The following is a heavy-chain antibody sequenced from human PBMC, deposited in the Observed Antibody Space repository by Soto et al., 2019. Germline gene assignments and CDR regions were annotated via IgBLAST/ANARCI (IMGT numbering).Heavy chain of an antibody. V-gene: IGHV3-33*01. D-gene: IGHD3-22*01. CDR2: IWYDGSNK. J-gene: IGHJ4*02. Sequence: QVQLVESGGGVVQPGRSLRLSCAASGFTFSSYGMHWVRQAPGKGLEWVAVIWYDGSNKYYADSVKGRFTISRDNSKNTLYLQMNSLRAEDTAVYYCARVGVDYYESSGYYFYFHYWGQGTLVTVSS. CDR3: ARVGVDYYESSGYYFYFHY. CDR1: GFTFSSYG.